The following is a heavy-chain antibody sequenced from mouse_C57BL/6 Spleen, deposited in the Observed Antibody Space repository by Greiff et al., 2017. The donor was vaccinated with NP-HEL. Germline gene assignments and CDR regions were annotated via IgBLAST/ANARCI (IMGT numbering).Heavy chain of an antibody. CDR1: GYTFTSYG. V-gene: IGHV1-81*01. Sequence: QVQLQQSGAELARPGASVKLSCKASGYTFTSYGISWVKQRTGQGLEWIGEIYPRSGNTYYNEKFKGKATPTADKSSSTAYMELRSLTSEDSAVYFCARRRDDYGYFDVWGTGTTVTVSS. J-gene: IGHJ1*03. CDR3: ARRRDDYGYFDV. D-gene: IGHD2-3*01. CDR2: IYPRSGNT.